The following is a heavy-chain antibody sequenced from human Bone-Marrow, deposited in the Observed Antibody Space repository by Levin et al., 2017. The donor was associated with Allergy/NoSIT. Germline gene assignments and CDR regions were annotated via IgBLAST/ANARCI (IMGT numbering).Heavy chain of an antibody. CDR2: IKSKTDGGTT. CDR3: TTGRWRLGELSSSSAEYFQH. CDR1: GFTFSNAW. J-gene: IGHJ1*01. V-gene: IGHV3-15*01. D-gene: IGHD3-16*02. Sequence: GESLKISCAASGFTFSNAWMSWVRQAPGKGLEWVGRIKSKTDGGTTDYAAPVKGRFTISRDDSKNTLYLQMNSLKTEDTAVYYCTTGRWRLGELSSSSAEYFQHWGQGTLVTVSS.